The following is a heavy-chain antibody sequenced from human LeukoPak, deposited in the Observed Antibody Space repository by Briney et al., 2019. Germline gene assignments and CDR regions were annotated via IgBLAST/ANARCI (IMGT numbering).Heavy chain of an antibody. D-gene: IGHD4-17*01. Sequence: GASVKVSCKASGYTFTSYDINWVRQATGQRLEWMGWMNPNSGNTGYAQKFQGRVTMTWNTSISTAYMELSSLRSEDTAVYYCARLLRFWFDPWGQGALLTVSS. V-gene: IGHV1-8*01. CDR3: ARLLRFWFDP. CDR2: MNPNSGNT. CDR1: GYTFTSYD. J-gene: IGHJ5*02.